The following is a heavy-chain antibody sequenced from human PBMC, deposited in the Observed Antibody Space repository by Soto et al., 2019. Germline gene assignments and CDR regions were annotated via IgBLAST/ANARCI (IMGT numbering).Heavy chain of an antibody. Sequence: QVQLVQSGGEVKKPGASVKVSCKATGYTFSSYGISWVRQAPGQGLEWMGWISAYKGNTNYAQNFQGRMTMTTDTSTSTAYMELRSLRSDDTAVYYCARDFKEAVADAFDIWGQGTMVTVSS. CDR3: ARDFKEAVADAFDI. CDR2: ISAYKGNT. V-gene: IGHV1-18*01. J-gene: IGHJ3*02. CDR1: GYTFSSYG. D-gene: IGHD6-19*01.